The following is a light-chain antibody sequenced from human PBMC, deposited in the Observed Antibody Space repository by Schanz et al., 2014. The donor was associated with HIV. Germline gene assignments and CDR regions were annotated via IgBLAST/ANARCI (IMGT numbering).Light chain of an antibody. Sequence: QSALTQPASVSGSPGQSITISCTGTSSDIGAYNYVSWYQQYPGKAPKLMIFDVSNRPSGVANRFSGSKSGNTASLTISGLPXSFEADYYCSSKRSGDTTPFVFGSGTKLTVL. J-gene: IGLJ1*01. CDR1: SSDIGAYNY. CDR2: DVS. CDR3: SSKRSGDTTPFV. V-gene: IGLV2-14*01.